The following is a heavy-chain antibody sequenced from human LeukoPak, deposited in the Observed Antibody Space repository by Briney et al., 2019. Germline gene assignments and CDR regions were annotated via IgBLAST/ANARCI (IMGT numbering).Heavy chain of an antibody. CDR1: GGSISTYF. J-gene: IGHJ6*02. V-gene: IGHV4-4*07. CDR2: VFRSGTS. Sequence: PSETLSLTCTVSGGSISTYFWSWIRQPAGKGLEWIGRVFRSGTSNCNPSLKSRVTMSIDTSKNQFSLKLSSVTAADTAVYYCARHGLSYYDSSGYYPHGMDVWGQGTTVTVSS. D-gene: IGHD3-22*01. CDR3: ARHGLSYYDSSGYYPHGMDV.